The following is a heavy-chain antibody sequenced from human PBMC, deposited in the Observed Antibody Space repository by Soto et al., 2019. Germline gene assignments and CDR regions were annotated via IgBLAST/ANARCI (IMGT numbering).Heavy chain of an antibody. V-gene: IGHV3-13*05. D-gene: IGHD2-2*01. CDR3: ARAYTGQLPRRGDYYYALDV. CDR2: IGAADDP. Sequence: QLVESGGGLTQAGGSLRLSCVGSGFFFNNYDMHWVRQVRGKGLEWVSAIGAADDPYYSVSVKGRFIVSRDNAQKSLYLQMSNLRAADTAVYFSARAYTGQLPRRGDYYYALDVWGRGTTVTVSS. CDR1: GFFFNNYD. J-gene: IGHJ6*02.